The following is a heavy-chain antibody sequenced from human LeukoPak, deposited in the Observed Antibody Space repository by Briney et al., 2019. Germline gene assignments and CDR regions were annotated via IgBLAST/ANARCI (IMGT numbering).Heavy chain of an antibody. J-gene: IGHJ6*03. CDR3: ARGHSSSWYELYYYYYMDV. CDR2: MNPNSGNT. V-gene: IGHV1-8*03. Sequence: GASVKVSCKASGYTFTSYGISWVRQAPGQGLEWMGWMNPNSGNTGYAQKFQGRVTITRNTSISTAYMELSSLRSEDTAVYYCARGHSSSWYELYYYYYMDVWGKGTTVTVSS. D-gene: IGHD6-13*01. CDR1: GYTFTSYG.